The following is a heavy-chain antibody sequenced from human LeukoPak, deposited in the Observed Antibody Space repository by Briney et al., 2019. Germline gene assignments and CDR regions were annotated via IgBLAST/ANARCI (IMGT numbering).Heavy chain of an antibody. Sequence: GGSLKLSCAASGFTFNSYAMSWVRQAPGKVLEGVSAISGSGGSPYYADSVKGRFTISRDNSKNPQYLQMNSLRAEDTAVYYCAKSEGATNFDYWGQGTLVTVSS. CDR3: AKSEGATNFDY. CDR1: GFTFNSYA. CDR2: ISGSGGSP. J-gene: IGHJ4*02. V-gene: IGHV3-23*01. D-gene: IGHD1-26*01.